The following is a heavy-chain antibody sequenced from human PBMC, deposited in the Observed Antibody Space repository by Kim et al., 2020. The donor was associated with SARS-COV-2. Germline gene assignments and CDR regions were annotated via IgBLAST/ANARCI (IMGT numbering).Heavy chain of an antibody. J-gene: IGHJ5*02. D-gene: IGHD2-2*01. V-gene: IGHV7-4-1*02. CDR1: GYTFTSYA. CDR3: ARAGPDIVVVPAANERWFDP. CDR2: INTNTGNP. Sequence: ASVKVSCKASGYTFTSYAMNWVRQAPGQGLEWMGWINTNTGNPTYAQGFTGRFVFSLDTSVSTAYLQISSLKAEDTAVYYCARAGPDIVVVPAANERWFDPWGQGTLVTVSS.